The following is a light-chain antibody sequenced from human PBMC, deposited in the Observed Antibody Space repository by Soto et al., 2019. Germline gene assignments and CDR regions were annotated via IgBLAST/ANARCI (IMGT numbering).Light chain of an antibody. V-gene: IGKV2-30*01. Sequence: XLMTXSPLSLPVTLGQPASISCKSSQXXXXXXXXXYLNWFHQRPGQSPRRLIYKVSSRDSGVPDRFSGXGSGXXXPXKISRVEAEDVGVYYCMQGTYWPPYTFGQGTKLEIK. CDR2: KVS. J-gene: IGKJ2*01. CDR3: MQGTYWPPYT. CDR1: QXXXXXXXXXY.